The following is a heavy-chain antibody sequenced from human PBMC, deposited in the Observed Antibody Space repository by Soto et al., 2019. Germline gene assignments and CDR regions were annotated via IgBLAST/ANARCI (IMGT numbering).Heavy chain of an antibody. V-gene: IGHV4-31*03. CDR2: IYYSGST. Sequence: SETLSLTCTVSGGSISSGGYYWSWIRQHPGKGLEWIGYIYYSGSTYYNPSLKSRVTISVDTSKNQFSLKLSSVTAADTAVYYCARARTRHPYDFWSGYPSGIYYYYGMDVWGQGTTVTVSS. D-gene: IGHD3-3*01. CDR1: GGSISSGGYY. CDR3: ARARTRHPYDFWSGYPSGIYYYYGMDV. J-gene: IGHJ6*02.